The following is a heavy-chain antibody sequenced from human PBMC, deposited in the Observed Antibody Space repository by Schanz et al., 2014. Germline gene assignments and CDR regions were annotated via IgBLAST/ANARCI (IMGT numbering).Heavy chain of an antibody. CDR3: ALEHNSPSGDGQF. J-gene: IGHJ4*02. D-gene: IGHD1-1*01. V-gene: IGHV1-46*03. CDR2: INPTGGST. Sequence: QVQLVQSGAEVKKPGASVKVSCKASGYTFISYFIHWVRQAPGQGLEWMGIINPTGGSTSYAQRFQGRVTMARDTSTTTVSMHLRGLRPDDTAVYYCALEHNSPSGDGQFWGQGTLITVSS. CDR1: GYTFISYF.